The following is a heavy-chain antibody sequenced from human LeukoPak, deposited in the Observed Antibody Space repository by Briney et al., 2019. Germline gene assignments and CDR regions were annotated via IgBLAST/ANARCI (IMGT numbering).Heavy chain of an antibody. J-gene: IGHJ5*02. V-gene: IGHV4-34*01. CDR1: GGSFSGCY. Sequence: PSETLSLTCAVYGGSFSGCYWSWIRQPPGKGLEWIGEINHSGSTNYNPSLKSRVTISVDTSKNQFSLKLSSVTAADTAAYYCARGSGLTRALIFDPWGQGTLVTVSS. CDR2: INHSGST. D-gene: IGHD3-9*01. CDR3: ARGSGLTRALIFDP.